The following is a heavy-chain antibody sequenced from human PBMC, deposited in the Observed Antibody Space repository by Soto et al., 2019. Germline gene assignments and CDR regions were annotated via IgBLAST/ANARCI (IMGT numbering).Heavy chain of an antibody. V-gene: IGHV1-69*15. D-gene: IGHD1-26*01. CDR2: IIPIFGTT. CDR1: GGTFSNYA. J-gene: IGHJ5*02. Sequence: QVQLVQSGAEVKKPGSSVKVSCKASGGTFSNYAITWVRQAPGQGLEWLGRIIPIFGTTDYAQKFQGRVPFPAAESTPTAYMELSSLRSDDTAVYYCAKDGSRGGYFGNWFDPWGQGTLVTVSS. CDR3: AKDGSRGGYFGNWFDP.